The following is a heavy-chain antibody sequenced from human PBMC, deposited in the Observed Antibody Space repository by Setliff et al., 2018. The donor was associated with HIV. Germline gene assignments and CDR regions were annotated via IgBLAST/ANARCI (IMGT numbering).Heavy chain of an antibody. V-gene: IGHV4-38-2*01. CDR2: IYHSGST. CDR1: GYSISIGYY. Sequence: PSETLSLTCAVSGYSISIGYYWGWIRQPPGKGLEWIGNIYHSGSTYYNPSLKSRVTISVDTSKNRFSLKLSSVTAADTAVYYCEAATVGETGYYGIDVWGPGTTVTVSS. J-gene: IGHJ6*02. D-gene: IGHD1-26*01. CDR3: EAATVGETGYYGIDV.